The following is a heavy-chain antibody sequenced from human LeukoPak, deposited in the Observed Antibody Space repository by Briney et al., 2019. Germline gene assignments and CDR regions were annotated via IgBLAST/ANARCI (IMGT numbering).Heavy chain of an antibody. CDR3: AKDRNWNYYDY. J-gene: IGHJ4*01. CDR1: GFTFGSYG. D-gene: IGHD1-7*01. CDR2: IWYDGSNK. V-gene: IGHV3-33*06. Sequence: RGRSLRLSCAASGFTFGSYGMHWARQAPGKGLEWVEVIWYDGSNKYYADSVKGRFTISRDNSKNTLYLQMNSLRAEDTAVYYCAKDRNWNYYDYWGQGTLVTVSS.